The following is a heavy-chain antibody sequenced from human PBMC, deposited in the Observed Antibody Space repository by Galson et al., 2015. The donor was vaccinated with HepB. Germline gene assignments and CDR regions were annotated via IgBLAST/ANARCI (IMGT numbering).Heavy chain of an antibody. CDR1: GGSFSGYY. J-gene: IGHJ5*02. V-gene: IGHV4-34*01. Sequence: SETLSLTCAVYGGSFSGYYWSWIRQPPGKGLEWIGEINHSGSTNYNPSLKSRVTISVDTSKNQFSLKLSSVTAADTAVYYCARGRHIVVVIANWFDPWGQGTLVTVSS. D-gene: IGHD2-21*01. CDR3: ARGRHIVVVIANWFDP. CDR2: INHSGST.